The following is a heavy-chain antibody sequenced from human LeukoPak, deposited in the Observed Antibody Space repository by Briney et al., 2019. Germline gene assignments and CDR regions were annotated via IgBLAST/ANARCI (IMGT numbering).Heavy chain of an antibody. CDR1: GFTLNNYT. Sequence: GGSLRLSCATSGFTLNNYTMIWVRQAPGKGLQWVSSFSSSGSIYYADSVKDRFTFSRDNAKNSLYLQMNNLIVDDTAVYYCARRLDYWGQGTLVTVSS. CDR3: ARRLDY. J-gene: IGHJ4*02. V-gene: IGHV3-69-1*01. CDR2: FSSSGSI.